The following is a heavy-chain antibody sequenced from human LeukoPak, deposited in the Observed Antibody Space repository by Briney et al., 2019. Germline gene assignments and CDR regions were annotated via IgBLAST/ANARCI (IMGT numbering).Heavy chain of an antibody. CDR3: ARHDIVTGYYHRHFDY. Sequence: SETLSLTCTVSGGSIRSGGYYWGWIRQPPGKGLEWSGSTYSNPSLKSRVSISVDTSKNQFSLKVTSVTAADTAVYYCARHDIVTGYYHRHFDYWGPGTLVTVSS. CDR2: GST. CDR1: GGSIRSGGYY. J-gene: IGHJ4*01. D-gene: IGHD3-9*01. V-gene: IGHV4-39*01.